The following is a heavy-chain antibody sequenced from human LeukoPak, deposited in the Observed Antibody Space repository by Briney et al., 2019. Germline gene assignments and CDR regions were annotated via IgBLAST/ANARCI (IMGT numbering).Heavy chain of an antibody. J-gene: IGHJ4*02. CDR1: GYTFTSYY. CDR3: ARSGGWGQTYYYDSSGSAYFDY. V-gene: IGHV1-46*01. Sequence: VASAKVSCTASGYTFTSYYTHCVRQAPQQGLEWMGIINPIVGRPSYAQKFQGRVTMTRDTSTSTVYMELSSLRSEDTAVYYCARSGGWGQTYYYDSSGSAYFDYWGQGTLVTVSS. CDR2: INPIVGRP. D-gene: IGHD3-22*01.